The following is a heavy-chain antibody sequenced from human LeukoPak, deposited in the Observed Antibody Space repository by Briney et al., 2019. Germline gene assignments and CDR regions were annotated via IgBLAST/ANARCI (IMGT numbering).Heavy chain of an antibody. J-gene: IGHJ6*03. Sequence: GGSLRLSCVTSGFIFDDYAMHWVRQGPGKGLEWVSGISSNSGGIAYADSVKGRFTISRDNAKNTLYLQMNSLRAEDTAVYYCARDGGYSYGYRQYYYYMDVWGKGTTVTISS. V-gene: IGHV3-9*01. D-gene: IGHD5-18*01. CDR2: ISSNSGGI. CDR1: GFIFDDYA. CDR3: ARDGGYSYGYRQYYYYMDV.